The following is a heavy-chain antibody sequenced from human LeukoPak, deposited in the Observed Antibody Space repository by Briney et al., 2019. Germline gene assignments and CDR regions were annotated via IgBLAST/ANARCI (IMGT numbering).Heavy chain of an antibody. Sequence: PSETLSLTCTVSGGSMSGAYWSWIRQPPGRGLEWIGYVFFTGNTNYNPSLKSRVTISVDTSKNQFSLKLSSVTAADTAVYYCARGDYGMDVWGQGTTVTVSS. CDR2: VFFTGNT. CDR1: GGSMSGAY. V-gene: IGHV4-59*01. CDR3: ARGDYGMDV. J-gene: IGHJ6*02.